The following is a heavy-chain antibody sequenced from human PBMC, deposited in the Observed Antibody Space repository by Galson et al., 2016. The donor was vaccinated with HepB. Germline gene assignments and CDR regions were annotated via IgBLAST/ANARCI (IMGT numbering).Heavy chain of an antibody. CDR2: ISGSGVGT. V-gene: IGHV3-23*01. CDR1: GFTFRSYT. Sequence: SLRLSCAASGFTFRSYTMSWVRQAPGKGLEWVSAISGSGVGTYYADSVKGRFSISRDNSKNTLYQQMSSLTAEDTAVYYCAKWSDAAATYWGQGALVTVSS. J-gene: IGHJ4*02. D-gene: IGHD6-13*01. CDR3: AKWSDAAATY.